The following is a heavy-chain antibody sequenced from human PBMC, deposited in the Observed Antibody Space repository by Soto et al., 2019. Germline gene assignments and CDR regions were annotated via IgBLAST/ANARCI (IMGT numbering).Heavy chain of an antibody. Sequence: QVQLVESGGGVVQPGRSLRLSCAASGFTFSSYGMHWVRQAPGKGLGWVAVISYDGSNKYYADSVKARFTISRDNSKNTLYLQMNSLRAEDTGVYYCAKDESGGYLDYWGQGTLVTVSS. D-gene: IGHD2-8*02. CDR1: GFTFSSYG. CDR2: ISYDGSNK. J-gene: IGHJ4*02. CDR3: AKDESGGYLDY. V-gene: IGHV3-30*18.